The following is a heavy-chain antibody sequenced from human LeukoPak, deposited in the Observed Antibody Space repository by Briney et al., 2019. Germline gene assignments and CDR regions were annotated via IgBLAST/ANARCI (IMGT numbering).Heavy chain of an antibody. Sequence: VASVKLSPKPSGYTFSDYYMHWVRQAPGQGLEWLGWINHNSGATKLAQKFQGRVTLNRDTSITTLYMELSSLGSDDTAVYYCASWAGGNPPVSSFDYWAQETRVSVSS. CDR3: ASWAGGNPPVSSFDY. CDR2: INHNSGAT. D-gene: IGHD4-23*01. CDR1: GYTFSDYY. J-gene: IGHJ4*02. V-gene: IGHV1-2*02.